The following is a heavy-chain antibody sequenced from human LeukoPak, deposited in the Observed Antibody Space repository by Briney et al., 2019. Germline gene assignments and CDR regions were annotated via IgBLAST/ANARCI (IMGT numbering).Heavy chain of an antibody. CDR1: GFTFSSYA. Sequence: GGSLRLSCAASGFTFSSYAMSWVRQAPGEGLEWVAVISYDASDKYYKDSVKGRFTISRDNSKNTLSLQMNSLRADDTALYYCARGYSYFDYWGQGTLVTVSS. J-gene: IGHJ4*02. CDR2: ISYDASDK. D-gene: IGHD5-18*01. CDR3: ARGYSYFDY. V-gene: IGHV3-30*03.